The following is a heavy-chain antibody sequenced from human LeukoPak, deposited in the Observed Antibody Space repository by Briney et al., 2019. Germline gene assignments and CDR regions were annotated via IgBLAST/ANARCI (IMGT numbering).Heavy chain of an antibody. V-gene: IGHV4-59*01. CDR2: IYYSGST. CDR1: GGSISSYY. Sequence: PSENLSLTCTVSGGSISSYYWSWIRQPPGKGLEWIGYIYYSGSTNYNPSLKSRVTISVDTSKNQFSLKLSSVTAADTAVYYCARVTKPTSHFDYWGQGTLVTVSS. J-gene: IGHJ4*02. D-gene: IGHD2-2*01. CDR3: ARVTKPTSHFDY.